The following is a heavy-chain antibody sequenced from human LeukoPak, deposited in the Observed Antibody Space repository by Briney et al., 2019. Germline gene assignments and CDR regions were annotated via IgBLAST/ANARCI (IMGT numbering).Heavy chain of an antibody. D-gene: IGHD2-15*01. V-gene: IGHV1-18*01. Sequence: ASVKVSCKASGYTFTSYGISWVRQAPGQGLEWMGWISAYNGNTNYAQKLQGRVTMTTDKSTSTAYMELSSLRSEDTAVYYCASATLRCSGGSCYEMDAWGKGTTVTVSS. CDR2: ISAYNGNT. CDR1: GYTFTSYG. J-gene: IGHJ6*04. CDR3: ASATLRCSGGSCYEMDA.